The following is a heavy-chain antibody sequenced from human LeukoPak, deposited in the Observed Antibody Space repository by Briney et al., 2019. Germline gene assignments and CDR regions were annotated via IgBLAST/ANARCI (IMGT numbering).Heavy chain of an antibody. CDR2: IIPIFGTA. Sequence: GSSVKVSCKASGGTFSSYAISWVRQAPGQGLEWMGGIIPIFGTANYAQKFQGRVTMTRNTSISTAYMELSSLRSEDTAVYYCARYYYDSSGHSDYWGQGTLVTVSS. CDR1: GGTFSSYA. J-gene: IGHJ4*02. V-gene: IGHV1-69*05. CDR3: ARYYYDSSGHSDY. D-gene: IGHD3-22*01.